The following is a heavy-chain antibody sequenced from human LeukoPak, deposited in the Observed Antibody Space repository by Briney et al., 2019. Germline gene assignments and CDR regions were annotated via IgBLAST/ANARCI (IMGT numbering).Heavy chain of an antibody. Sequence: ASVKVSCKASGYTFTSYYMHWVRQAPGQGLEWMGIINPSGGSTSYAQKFQGRVTMTRDTSTSTVYMELSSLRSEDTAVYYCARDYDILTGYSRALNYWGQGTLVTVSS. D-gene: IGHD3-9*01. J-gene: IGHJ4*02. CDR3: ARDYDILTGYSRALNY. CDR2: INPSGGST. V-gene: IGHV1-46*01. CDR1: GYTFTSYY.